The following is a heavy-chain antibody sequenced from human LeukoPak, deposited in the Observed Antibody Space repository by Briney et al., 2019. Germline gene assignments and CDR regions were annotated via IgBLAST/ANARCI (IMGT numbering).Heavy chain of an antibody. J-gene: IGHJ6*04. Sequence: PGGSLRLSYAASGFTFSNAWMSWVRQAPGKGLEWVSYISSSGSTIYYADSVKGRFTISRDNAKNSLYLQMNSLRAEDTAVYYCAELGITMIGGVWGKGTTVTISS. V-gene: IGHV3-11*04. CDR2: ISSSGSTI. CDR3: AELGITMIGGV. D-gene: IGHD3-10*02. CDR1: GFTFSNAW.